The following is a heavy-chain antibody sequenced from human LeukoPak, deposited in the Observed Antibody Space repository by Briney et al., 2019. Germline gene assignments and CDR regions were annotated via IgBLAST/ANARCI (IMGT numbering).Heavy chain of an antibody. J-gene: IGHJ4*02. CDR1: GFTFSDYY. CDR2: ISSSGSTI. V-gene: IGHV3-11*01. Sequence: GGSLRLSCAASGFTFSDYYMSWIRQAPGKGLEWVSYISSSGSTIYYADSVKGRFAISRDNAKNSLYLQMNSLRAEDTAVYYCARDLLRYFDCFDYWGQGTLVTVSS. CDR3: ARDLLRYFDCFDY. D-gene: IGHD3-9*01.